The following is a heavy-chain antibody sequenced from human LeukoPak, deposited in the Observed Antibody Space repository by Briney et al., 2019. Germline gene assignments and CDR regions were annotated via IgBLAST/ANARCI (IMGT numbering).Heavy chain of an antibody. CDR3: AKDRYYYDSSGYFDY. V-gene: IGHV3-9*03. Sequence: GRSLRLSCAASGFTFDDYAMHWVRQAPGKGLEWVSGISWNSGSIGYADSVKGRFTISRDNAKNSLYLQMNSLRAEDMALYYCAKDRYYYDSSGYFDYWGQGTLVTVSS. J-gene: IGHJ4*02. D-gene: IGHD3-22*01. CDR1: GFTFDDYA. CDR2: ISWNSGSI.